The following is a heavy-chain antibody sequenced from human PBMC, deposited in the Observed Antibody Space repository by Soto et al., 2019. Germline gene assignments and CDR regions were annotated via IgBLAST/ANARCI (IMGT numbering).Heavy chain of an antibody. V-gene: IGHV1-69*13. CDR2: IIPIFGTA. D-gene: IGHD1-1*01. CDR1: GGTFSSYA. CDR3: ARSPRYGVEMSTIYYFDY. J-gene: IGHJ4*02. Sequence: SVKVSCKASGGTFSSYAISWVRQAPGQGLEWMGGIIPIFGTANYAQKFQGRVTITADESTSTAYMELSSLRSEDTAVYYCARSPRYGVEMSTIYYFDYWGQGTLVTVSS.